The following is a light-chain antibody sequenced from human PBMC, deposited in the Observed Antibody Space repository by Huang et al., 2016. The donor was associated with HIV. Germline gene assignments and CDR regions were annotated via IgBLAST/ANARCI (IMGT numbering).Light chain of an antibody. CDR1: QNVGSRF. CDR3: QQCGGSPYT. J-gene: IGKJ2*01. Sequence: EILLTQSPDILSLSPGERATLSCRASQNVGSRFLAWYQKKPGQAPRLLIFGTSRRAIGIPDRFSGSGSGTDCTLTINKLEPEDFAVYYCQQCGGSPYTFGQGTKLEMK. V-gene: IGKV3-20*01. CDR2: GTS.